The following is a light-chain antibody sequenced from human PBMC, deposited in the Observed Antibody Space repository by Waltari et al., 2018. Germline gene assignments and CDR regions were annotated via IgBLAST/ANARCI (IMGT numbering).Light chain of an antibody. V-gene: IGKV4-1*01. CDR2: WAS. CDR3: QQYYSSPWT. CDR1: QSVLYSSNNKNY. J-gene: IGKJ1*01. Sequence: DIVMTQSPDSLAVSLGERATFNCKSSQSVLYSSNNKNYLAWYQQKPGQPPKLLIYWASIRESGVPDRFSGRGSGTDFTLTISSLQAEDVAVYYCQQYYSSPWTFGQGTKVEIK.